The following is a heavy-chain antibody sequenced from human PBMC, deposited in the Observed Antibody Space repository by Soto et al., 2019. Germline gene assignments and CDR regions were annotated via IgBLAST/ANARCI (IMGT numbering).Heavy chain of an antibody. CDR3: ARRERYYGSPGWFDP. J-gene: IGHJ5*01. V-gene: IGHV4-39*01. CDR2: VYYNENT. CDR1: GASINNFAYY. D-gene: IGHD3-10*01. Sequence: SETLSLTCSVSGASINNFAYYWGWIRQPPGKGLEWIGTVYYNENTYYNPSLRSRVAISVDTAKNQFSLNLRSVTAADTAVYFCARRERYYGSPGWFDPWDQGTLVTVSS.